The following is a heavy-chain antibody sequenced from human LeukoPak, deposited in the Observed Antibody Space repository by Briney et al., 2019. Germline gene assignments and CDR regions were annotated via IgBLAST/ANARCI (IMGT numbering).Heavy chain of an antibody. J-gene: IGHJ6*02. D-gene: IGHD5/OR15-5a*01. CDR3: ARSRSVSNYKGMDV. V-gene: IGHV3-21*01. CDR2: ISSSSDYV. Sequence: GGSLRLSCPASGFIFGDYSMSWVRQAPGKGLEWVSSISSSSDYVYYADSVKGRFTISRDNARNSLYLQMNSLRAEDTAVYYCARSRSVSNYKGMDVWGQGTTVTVSS. CDR1: GFIFGDYS.